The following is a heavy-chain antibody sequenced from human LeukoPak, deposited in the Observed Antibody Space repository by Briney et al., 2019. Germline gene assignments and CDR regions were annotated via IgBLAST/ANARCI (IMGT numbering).Heavy chain of an antibody. D-gene: IGHD2-2*01. CDR1: GFTFSNTW. Sequence: GGSLRLSCAASGFTFSNTWMSWVRQAPGKGLEWVSAISGSGGSTYYADSVKGRFTISRDNSKNTLYLQMNSLRAEDTAVYYCAKAGLKSCSSTSCSKGLFDYWGQETLVSVSS. J-gene: IGHJ4*02. CDR2: ISGSGGST. V-gene: IGHV3-23*01. CDR3: AKAGLKSCSSTSCSKGLFDY.